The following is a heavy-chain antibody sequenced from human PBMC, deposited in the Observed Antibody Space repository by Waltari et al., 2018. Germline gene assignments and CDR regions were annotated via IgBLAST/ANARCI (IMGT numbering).Heavy chain of an antibody. V-gene: IGHV4-39*01. D-gene: IGHD6-6*01. CDR2: IYYSAGT. Sequence: QLQLQESGPGLVKPSETLSLTCTVSGGSISSSSYYWGWIRQPPGKGLEWIGSIYYSAGTYYNPSLTSRVTISVDTSKTQFSLKLSSVTAADTAVYYCARHGRIAARGTTSANWFDPWGQGTLVTVSS. J-gene: IGHJ5*02. CDR3: ARHGRIAARGTTSANWFDP. CDR1: GGSISSSSYY.